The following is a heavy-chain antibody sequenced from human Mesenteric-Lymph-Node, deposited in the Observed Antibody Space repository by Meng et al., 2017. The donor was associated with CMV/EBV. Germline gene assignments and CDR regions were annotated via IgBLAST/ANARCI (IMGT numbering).Heavy chain of an antibody. J-gene: IGHJ3*02. CDR1: GFTFSSYA. CDR3: AKDGYYDFWSGRGGAFDI. CDR2: ISGSGGST. V-gene: IGHV3-23*01. D-gene: IGHD3-3*01. Sequence: SCAASGFTFSSYAMSWVRQAPGKGLEWVSAISGSGGSTYYADSVKGRFTISRDNSKNTLYLQMNSLRAEDTAVYYCAKDGYYDFWSGRGGAFDIWGQGTMVTVSS.